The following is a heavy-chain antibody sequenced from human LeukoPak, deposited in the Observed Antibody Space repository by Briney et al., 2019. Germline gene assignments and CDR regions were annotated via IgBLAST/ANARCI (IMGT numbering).Heavy chain of an antibody. CDR1: GYSFTSYW. J-gene: IGHJ5*02. CDR3: ARRYYYGSGSYGFDP. D-gene: IGHD3-10*01. CDR2: IYPGDSDT. Sequence: GESLKISCKGFGYSFTSYWIGWVRQMPGKGLEWMGIIYPGDSDTRYSPSFQGQVTISADKSISTAYLQWSSLKASDTAMYYCARRYYYGSGSYGFDPWGQGTLVTVSS. V-gene: IGHV5-51*01.